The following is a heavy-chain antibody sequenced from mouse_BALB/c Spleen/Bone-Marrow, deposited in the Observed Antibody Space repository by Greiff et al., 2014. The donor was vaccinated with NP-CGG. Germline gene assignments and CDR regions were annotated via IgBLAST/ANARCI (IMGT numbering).Heavy chain of an antibody. J-gene: IGHJ1*01. CDR1: GFNIKDTY. V-gene: IGHV14-3*02. Sequence: VQLQQSGAELVKPGASVKLSCTASGFNIKDTYMHWVKQRPEQGLEWIGRIDPANGNTKYDPKFQGKATIAADTSSNTAYLQLGSLTSEDTAVYYCASYRYAWYFDVWGAGTTLTVSS. CDR3: ASYRYAWYFDV. D-gene: IGHD2-14*01. CDR2: IDPANGNT.